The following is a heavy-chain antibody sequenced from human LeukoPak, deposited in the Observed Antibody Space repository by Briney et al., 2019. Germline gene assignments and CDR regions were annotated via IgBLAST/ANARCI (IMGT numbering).Heavy chain of an antibody. J-gene: IGHJ4*02. D-gene: IGHD1-26*01. CDR3: ARDLSVGAKPDLGFDY. CDR2: ISGSTSYI. Sequence: SGGSLRLSCVASGFTFSSYSMNWVRQAPGKGLEWVSSISGSTSYIYYADSLKGRFTISRDNAKNSLYLQMNSLRADDPAVYYCARDLSVGAKPDLGFDYWGQGSLVTASS. CDR1: GFTFSSYS. V-gene: IGHV3-21*01.